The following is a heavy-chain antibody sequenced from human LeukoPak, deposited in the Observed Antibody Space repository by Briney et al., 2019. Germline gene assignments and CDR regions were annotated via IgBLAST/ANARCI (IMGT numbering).Heavy chain of an antibody. CDR1: GYTFTGYY. Sequence: ATVKVSCKASGYTFTGYYIHWVRQAPGQGLEWMGWINPNGGGKDYAQKFQGRVTMTRDTAISTAYMDLGRLGSDDTAVYYCARKSESYCDYWGQGTLVSVST. CDR2: INPNGGGK. D-gene: IGHD2/OR15-2a*01. CDR3: ARKSESYCDY. V-gene: IGHV1-2*02. J-gene: IGHJ4*02.